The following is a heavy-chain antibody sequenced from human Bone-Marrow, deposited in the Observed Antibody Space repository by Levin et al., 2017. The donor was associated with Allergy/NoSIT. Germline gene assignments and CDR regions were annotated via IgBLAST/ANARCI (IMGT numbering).Heavy chain of an antibody. CDR2: ISPYTGDT. CDR3: ARGSPGYSASRGHDY. D-gene: IGHD5-12*01. J-gene: IGHJ4*02. V-gene: IGHV1-18*01. CDR1: GYTFRSYG. Sequence: ASVKVSCKASGYTFRSYGVSWVRQAPGQGLEWVGWISPYTGDTEYAQKFQGRVTMSTDTSTSAAYMELRSLRSDDPAIYYWARGSPGYSASRGHDYWGQGTLVTVSS.